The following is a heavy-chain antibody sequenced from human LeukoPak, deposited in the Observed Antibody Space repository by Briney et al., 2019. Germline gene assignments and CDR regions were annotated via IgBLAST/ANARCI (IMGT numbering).Heavy chain of an antibody. CDR1: GFTFSTYA. CDR2: IGAGGGGGST. V-gene: IGHV3-23*01. CDR3: AIDPYSSGWRGGDYFDY. Sequence: GGSLRLSCAASGFTFSTYAMSWVRQAPGKGPEWVSSIGAGGGGGSTVYADSVKGRFAISRDNSKNTLFLQMNNLRAEDTAVYYCAIDPYSSGWRGGDYFDYWGQGTLVTVSS. D-gene: IGHD6-19*01. J-gene: IGHJ4*02.